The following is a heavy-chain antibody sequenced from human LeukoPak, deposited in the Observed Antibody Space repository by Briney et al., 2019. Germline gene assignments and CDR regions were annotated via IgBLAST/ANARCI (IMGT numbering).Heavy chain of an antibody. D-gene: IGHD2-8*01. J-gene: IGHJ4*02. CDR1: GYSFTSYW. Sequence: GESLKISCKGSGYSFTSYWIGWVRQMPGKGLEWMGIIYPGDSDTRYSPSFQGQVTISADKSISTAYLQWSSLKASDTAMYYCARHQDIVLMANIFDYWGQGTLVTVSS. CDR3: ARHQDIVLMANIFDY. CDR2: IYPGDSDT. V-gene: IGHV5-51*01.